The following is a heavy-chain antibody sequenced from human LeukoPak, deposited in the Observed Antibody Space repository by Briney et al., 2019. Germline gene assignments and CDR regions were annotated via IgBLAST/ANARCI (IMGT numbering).Heavy chain of an antibody. CDR1: GYTFTTHD. D-gene: IGHD7-27*01. V-gene: IGHV1-8*01. Sequence: ASVEVSCKASGYTFTTHDISWVRQATGQGLEWLGWMSPNSGDTGYAQKFQGRVTMTSDSSISTAYMELSSLRSEDTAIYYCVRTPPNWGFDYWGQGTLVTVSS. CDR3: VRTPPNWGFDY. J-gene: IGHJ4*02. CDR2: MSPNSGDT.